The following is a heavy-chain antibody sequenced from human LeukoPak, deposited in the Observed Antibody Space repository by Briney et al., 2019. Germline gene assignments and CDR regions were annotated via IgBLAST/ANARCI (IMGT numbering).Heavy chain of an antibody. CDR2: IFGSSTT. CDR1: GFTVSSNY. CDR3: ARSRGYSYVYFDY. D-gene: IGHD5-18*01. V-gene: IGHV3-53*01. Sequence: PGGSLRLSCAASGFTVSSNYMSWVRQAPGKGLEWVSVIFGSSTTYYADSVKGRFTISRDNAKNSLYLQMNSLRAEDTAVYYCARSRGYSYVYFDYWGQGTLVTVSS. J-gene: IGHJ4*02.